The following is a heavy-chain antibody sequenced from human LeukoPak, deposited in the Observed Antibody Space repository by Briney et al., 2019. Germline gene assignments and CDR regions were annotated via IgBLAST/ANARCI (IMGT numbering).Heavy chain of an antibody. D-gene: IGHD6-13*01. CDR1: GFTFSGYW. J-gene: IGHJ4*02. V-gene: IGHV3-74*01. Sequence: GGSLRLSCAASGFTFSGYWMHWVRQAPGKGLVWVSRINSDGSSTSYADSVKGRFTISRDNAKNTLYLQMNSLRAEDTAVYYCARDRIAAAGTVDYWGQGTLVTVSS. CDR3: ARDRIAAAGTVDY. CDR2: INSDGSST.